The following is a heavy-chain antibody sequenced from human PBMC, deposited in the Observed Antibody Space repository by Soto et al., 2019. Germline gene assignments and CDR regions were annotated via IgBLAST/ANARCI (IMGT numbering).Heavy chain of an antibody. Sequence: GGSLRLSCAASGFTFSSYAMHWVRQAPGKGLEWVAVISYDGSNKYYADSVKGRFTISRDNSKNTLYLQMNSLRAEDTAVYYCARPQVGWEYSSSSGQLDYWGQGTLVTVSS. D-gene: IGHD6-6*01. CDR3: ARPQVGWEYSSSSGQLDY. J-gene: IGHJ4*02. CDR2: ISYDGSNK. CDR1: GFTFSSYA. V-gene: IGHV3-30-3*01.